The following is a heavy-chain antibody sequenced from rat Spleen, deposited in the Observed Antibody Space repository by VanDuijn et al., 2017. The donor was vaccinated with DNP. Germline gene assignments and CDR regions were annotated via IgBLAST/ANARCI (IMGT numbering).Heavy chain of an antibody. V-gene: IGHV3-1*01. Sequence: EVQLQESGSGLVKPSQSLSLTCSVTGYSITSNYWGWIRKFPGNKLEYIGHISYSGSTNYNPSLKSRLSITRDTLKNHFLLHLNSVTTEDTATYYCARWTRYFDYWGQGIMVTVSS. CDR3: ARWTRYFDY. CDR1: GYSITSNY. CDR2: ISYSGST. J-gene: IGHJ2*01. D-gene: IGHD1-7*01.